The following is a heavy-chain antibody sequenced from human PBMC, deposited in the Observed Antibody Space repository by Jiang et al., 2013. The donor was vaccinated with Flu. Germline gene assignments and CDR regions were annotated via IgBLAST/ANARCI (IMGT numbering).Heavy chain of an antibody. Sequence: PGESLRISCKGSGYSFTSYWISWVRQMPGKGLEWMGRIDPSDSYTNYSPSFQGHVTISADKSISTAYLQWSSLKASDTAMYYCARYIPCSSTSCYTLDYYYYYMDVWGKGTTVTVSS. J-gene: IGHJ6*03. CDR2: IDPSDSYT. D-gene: IGHD2-2*02. CDR1: GYSFTSYW. CDR3: ARYIPCSSTSCYTLDYYYYYMDV. V-gene: IGHV5-10-1*01.